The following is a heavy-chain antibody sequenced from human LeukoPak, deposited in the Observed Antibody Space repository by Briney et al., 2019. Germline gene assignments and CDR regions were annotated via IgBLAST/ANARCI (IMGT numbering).Heavy chain of an antibody. J-gene: IGHJ4*02. V-gene: IGHV4-39*01. D-gene: IGHD3-10*01. CDR2: IYYSGST. CDR1: GGPINSSSYY. CDR3: ARTRYYYNSRSYGAPYYFDY. Sequence: SETLSLPCTVSGGPINSSSYYRRWIRQPPGKGLEWNGRIYYSGSTYYNPALTSRDTKSVDTSKNQFSMKLSYVTASDTAVYYCARTRYYYNSRSYGAPYYFDYWGEGTLVTVSS.